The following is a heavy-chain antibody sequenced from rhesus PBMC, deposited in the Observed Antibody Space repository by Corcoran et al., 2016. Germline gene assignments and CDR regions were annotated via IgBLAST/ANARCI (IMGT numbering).Heavy chain of an antibody. CDR2: INSGGGST. CDR1: GFTFSSYW. J-gene: IGHJ4*01. CDR3: AKARGYSGYSSFDD. V-gene: IGHV3S42*01. D-gene: IGHD5-42*01. Sequence: EVQLVESGGGLAKPGGSLRLSCAAFGFTFSSYWMNWVRQPPGKGLEWVSAINSGGGSTYYADSVKGRFTISRDNSKNTLSLQMNSLRAEDTAVYYCAKARGYSGYSSFDDWGQGVLVTVSS.